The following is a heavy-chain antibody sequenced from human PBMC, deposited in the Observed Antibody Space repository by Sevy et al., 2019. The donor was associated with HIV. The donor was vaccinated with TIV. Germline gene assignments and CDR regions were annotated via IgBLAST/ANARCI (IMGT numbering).Heavy chain of an antibody. Sequence: ASVKVSCKASGYPFSTYAISWVRQAPGQGLECMGWISAYNGHTNYAQSVQDRVTMTTDTSTSTAYMELRSLRSDDTAVYYCARLEASGSGWYGNGMDVWGQGTTVTVSS. D-gene: IGHD6-19*01. J-gene: IGHJ6*02. CDR1: GYPFSTYA. CDR3: ARLEASGSGWYGNGMDV. V-gene: IGHV1-18*01. CDR2: ISAYNGHT.